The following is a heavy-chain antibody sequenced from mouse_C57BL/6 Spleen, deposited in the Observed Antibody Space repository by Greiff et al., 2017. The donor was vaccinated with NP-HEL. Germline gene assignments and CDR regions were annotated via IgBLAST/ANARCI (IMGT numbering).Heavy chain of an antibody. V-gene: IGHV1-64*01. Sequence: QVQLQQPGAELVKPGASVKLSCKASGYTFTSYWMHWVKQRPGQGLEWIGMIHPNSGSTNYNEKFKSKATLTVDKSSSTAYMQLSSLTSEDSAVYYCAREEGNWDLYFDVWGTGTTVTVSS. J-gene: IGHJ1*03. CDR2: IHPNSGST. CDR3: AREEGNWDLYFDV. D-gene: IGHD4-1*01. CDR1: GYTFTSYW.